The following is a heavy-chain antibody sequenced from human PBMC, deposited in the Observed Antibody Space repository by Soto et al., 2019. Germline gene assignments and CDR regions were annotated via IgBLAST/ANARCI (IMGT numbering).Heavy chain of an antibody. V-gene: IGHV3-21*01. D-gene: IGHD5-12*01. CDR2: ISSSSSYI. CDR1: GFTFSSYS. J-gene: IGHJ4*02. CDR3: ASLNGEWLRLGDDY. Sequence: GGSLRLSCAASGFTFSSYSMNWVRQAPGKGLEWVSSISSSSSYIYYADSVKGRFTISRDNAKNSLYLQMNSLRAEDTAVYYCASLNGEWLRLGDDYWGQGTLVTVSS.